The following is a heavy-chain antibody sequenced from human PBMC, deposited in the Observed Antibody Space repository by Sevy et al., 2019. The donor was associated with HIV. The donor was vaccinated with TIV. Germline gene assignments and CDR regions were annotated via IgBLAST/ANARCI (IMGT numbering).Heavy chain of an antibody. V-gene: IGHV3-15*01. CDR2: IKSKADGGTT. D-gene: IGHD2-8*02. CDR3: TTDPIIVLLVTDGMDV. J-gene: IGHJ6*02. CDR1: GFTFTYAW. Sequence: GGSLRLSCAASGFTFTYAWMSWVRQAPGKGLEWVGRIKSKADGGTTDYAATVKGRFTISRDDSKNTLYLQMNSLKTDDTAVYYCTTDPIIVLLVTDGMDVWGQGTTVTVSS.